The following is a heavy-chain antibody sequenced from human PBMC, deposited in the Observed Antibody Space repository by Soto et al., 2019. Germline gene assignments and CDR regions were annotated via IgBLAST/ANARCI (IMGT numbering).Heavy chain of an antibody. D-gene: IGHD3-22*01. Sequence: ASVKVSCKASGYTFTGYYMHWVRQAPGQGLEWMGWINPNSGGTNYAQKFQGWVTMTRDTSIRTAYMELSRLRSDDTAVYYCARGVRRYYDSSGYYFFDYWGQGTLVTVSS. CDR2: INPNSGGT. CDR1: GYTFTGYY. V-gene: IGHV1-2*04. CDR3: ARGVRRYYDSSGYYFFDY. J-gene: IGHJ4*02.